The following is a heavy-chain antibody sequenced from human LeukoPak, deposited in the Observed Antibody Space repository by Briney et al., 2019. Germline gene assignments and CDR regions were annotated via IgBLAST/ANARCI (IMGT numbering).Heavy chain of an antibody. D-gene: IGHD1-26*01. CDR1: GHTFSSYA. J-gene: IGHJ4*02. CDR3: ARDSGSGSNDY. Sequence: ASVKVSCKASGHTFSSYAIHWVRQAPGQRLEWMGWISAGNGNTKYSQNFQGRVTFISNTSATTAFMELSSLRSEDAAVYYCARDSGSGSNDYWGQGTLVTVSS. V-gene: IGHV1-3*01. CDR2: ISAGNGNT.